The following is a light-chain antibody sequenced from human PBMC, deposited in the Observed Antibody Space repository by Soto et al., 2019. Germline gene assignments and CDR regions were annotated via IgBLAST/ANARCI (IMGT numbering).Light chain of an antibody. Sequence: DIQMTQSPSSLSAFVGERVTITCRASQDIDTYVNWYQFKTGEAPKLLIYFASTLQTGVPYRFSGSGAGSEFTLTISNLQPADVGIYYCQQSYSVPRLTFGPGPRVNIK. V-gene: IGKV1-39*01. J-gene: IGKJ4*01. CDR2: FAS. CDR1: QDIDTY. CDR3: QQSYSVPRLT.